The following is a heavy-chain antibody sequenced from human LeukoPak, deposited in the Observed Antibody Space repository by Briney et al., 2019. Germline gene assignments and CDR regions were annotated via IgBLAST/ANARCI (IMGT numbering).Heavy chain of an antibody. D-gene: IGHD3-3*01. Sequence: SETLSLTCTVSGGSISSSSYYWGWIRQPPGKGLEWIGSIYYSGSTYYNPSLKSRVTISVDTSKNQFSLKLSSVTAADTAVYYCAGAGLRSLEWLEFDYWGQGTLVTASS. J-gene: IGHJ4*02. V-gene: IGHV4-39*01. CDR2: IYYSGST. CDR3: AGAGLRSLEWLEFDY. CDR1: GGSISSSSYY.